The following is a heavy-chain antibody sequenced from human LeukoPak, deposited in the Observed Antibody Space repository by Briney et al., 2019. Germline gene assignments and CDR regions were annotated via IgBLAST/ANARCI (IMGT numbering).Heavy chain of an antibody. CDR3: ARDGGCSSTSCRWWFDP. J-gene: IGHJ5*02. Sequence: SETLSLTCTVSGGSISSYYWSWIRQPAGKGLEWIGRIYTSGSTNYNPSLKSRVTMSVDTSKNQFSLKLSSVTAADTAVYYCARDGGCSSTSCRWWFDPWGQGTLVTVSS. V-gene: IGHV4-4*07. CDR2: IYTSGST. D-gene: IGHD2-2*01. CDR1: GGSISSYY.